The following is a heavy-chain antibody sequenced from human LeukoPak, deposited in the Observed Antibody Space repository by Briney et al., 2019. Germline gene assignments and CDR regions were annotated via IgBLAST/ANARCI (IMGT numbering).Heavy chain of an antibody. Sequence: GGSLRLSCAASGFTFSSYAMHWVRQVPGKGLEWVAVISYDGSNKYYADSVKGRFTISRDNSKNTLYLQMNSLRAEDTAVYYCAREVVPAARYPYGMDVWGKGTTVTVSS. CDR3: AREVVPAARYPYGMDV. D-gene: IGHD2-2*01. V-gene: IGHV3-30*04. CDR2: ISYDGSNK. J-gene: IGHJ6*04. CDR1: GFTFSSYA.